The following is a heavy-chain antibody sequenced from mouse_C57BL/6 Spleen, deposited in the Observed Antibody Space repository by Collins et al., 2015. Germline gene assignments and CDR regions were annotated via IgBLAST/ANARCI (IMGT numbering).Heavy chain of an antibody. CDR3: TGGFAY. CDR1: GLTFSKYY. J-gene: IGHJ3*01. V-gene: IGHV6-3*01. CDR2: IRLKSDNYVT. Sequence: EVKLEESGGGLVQPGGSMKLSCVASGLTFSKYYMNWVRQSPEKGLEWVAQIRLKSDNYVTHYAASVKGRFTTSRDDSKSSVCLQMNNLRTEDTGIYYCTGGFAYWGQGTLVTVSA.